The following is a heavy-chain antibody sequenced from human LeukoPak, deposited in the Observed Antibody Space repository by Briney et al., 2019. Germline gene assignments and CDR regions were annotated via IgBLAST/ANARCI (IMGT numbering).Heavy chain of an antibody. CDR1: GYTFTGYY. CDR3: ARDVSRKSIFGVVINWFDP. V-gene: IGHV1-2*02. Sequence: ASVKVSCKASGYTFTGYYMHWVRQAPGQGLEWMGWINPNSGGTNYAQKFQGRVTMTRDTSISTAYMELSRLRSDDTAVYYCARDVSRKSIFGVVINWFDPWGQGTLVTVSS. J-gene: IGHJ5*02. CDR2: INPNSGGT. D-gene: IGHD3-3*01.